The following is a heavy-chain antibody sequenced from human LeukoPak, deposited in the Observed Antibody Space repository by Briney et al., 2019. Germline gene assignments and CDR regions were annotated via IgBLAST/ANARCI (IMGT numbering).Heavy chain of an antibody. V-gene: IGHV3-74*01. D-gene: IGHD6-19*01. CDR1: GFTFSSYW. CDR3: ARADGIGWYYYYMDV. CDR2: INSDGSST. Sequence: GGSLRLSCAASGFTFSSYWMHWVRQAPGKGLVWASRINSDGSSTDYADSVKGRFTISRDNAKNTLYLQMNSLRAEDTALYYCARADGIGWYYYYMDVWGKGTTVTVSS. J-gene: IGHJ6*03.